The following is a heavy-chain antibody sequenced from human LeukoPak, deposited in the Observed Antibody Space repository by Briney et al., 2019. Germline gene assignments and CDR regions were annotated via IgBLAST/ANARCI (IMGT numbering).Heavy chain of an antibody. CDR1: GGSISSYY. V-gene: IGHV4-4*07. CDR3: ARGQYYDFWSGHPGWFDP. Sequence: SETLSLTCTVSGGSISSYYWSWIRQPAGKGLEWIGRIYTSGSTNYNPSLKSRVTMSVDTSKNQFSLKLSSVTAADTAVYYCARGQYYDFWSGHPGWFDPWGQGTLVTVSS. J-gene: IGHJ5*02. CDR2: IYTSGST. D-gene: IGHD3-3*01.